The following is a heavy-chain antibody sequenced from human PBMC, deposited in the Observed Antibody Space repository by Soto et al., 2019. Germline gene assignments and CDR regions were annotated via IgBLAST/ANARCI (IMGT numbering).Heavy chain of an antibody. CDR2: ISPYNGTT. CDR3: ARDGERDTGLNYYYYLHGMDA. J-gene: IGHJ6*02. D-gene: IGHD1-1*01. CDR1: GYTFTTYG. Sequence: ASVKVSCKASGYTFTTYGISWVRQAPGQGLEWMGWISPYNGTTKYAEKFQGEMTMTTDTATSTAYMDLRSLRSDDTAVYYCARDGERDTGLNYYYYLHGMDAWGQGTRVTVSS. V-gene: IGHV1-18*04.